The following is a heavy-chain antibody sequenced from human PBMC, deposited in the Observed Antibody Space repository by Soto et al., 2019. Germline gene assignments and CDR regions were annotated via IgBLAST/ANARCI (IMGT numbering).Heavy chain of an antibody. V-gene: IGHV3-66*01. CDR1: GFTVSSNY. CDR3: ARDACSGGSCYSEA. Sequence: EVQLVESGGGLVQPGGSLRLSCAASGFTVSSNYMSWVRQAPGKGLEWVSVIYSGGSTYYADSVKGRFTISRDNSKNTLYLQMKRLRAEDTAVYYCARDACSGGSCYSEAWGQGTLVTVSS. CDR2: IYSGGST. D-gene: IGHD2-15*01. J-gene: IGHJ5*02.